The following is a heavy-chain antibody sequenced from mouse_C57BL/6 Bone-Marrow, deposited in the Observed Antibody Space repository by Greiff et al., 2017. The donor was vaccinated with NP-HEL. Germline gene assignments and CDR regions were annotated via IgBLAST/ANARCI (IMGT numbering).Heavy chain of an antibody. CDR3: ARPRYGNCPFAY. D-gene: IGHD2-1*01. CDR2: ISSGGSYT. J-gene: IGHJ3*01. V-gene: IGHV5-6*01. Sequence: EVKLMESGGDLVKPGGSLKLSCAASGFTFSSYGMSWVRQTPDKRLEWVATISSGGSYTYYPDSVKGRFTFSRDNAKNTLYLQMSSLKSEDTAMYYCARPRYGNCPFAYWGQGTLVTVSA. CDR1: GFTFSSYG.